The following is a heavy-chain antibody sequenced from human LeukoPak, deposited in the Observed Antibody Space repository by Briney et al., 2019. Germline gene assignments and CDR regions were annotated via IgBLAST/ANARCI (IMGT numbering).Heavy chain of an antibody. CDR2: ISGSGGST. CDR3: AVYSSSFYFDY. V-gene: IGHV3-23*01. J-gene: IGHJ4*02. D-gene: IGHD6-6*01. CDR1: GFTFSSYA. Sequence: GGXLRXSCAASGFTFSSYAMSWVRQAPGKGLEWVSAISGSGGSTYYADSVKGRFTISRDNSKNTLYLQMNSLRAEDTAVYYCAVYSSSFYFDYWGQGTLVTVSS.